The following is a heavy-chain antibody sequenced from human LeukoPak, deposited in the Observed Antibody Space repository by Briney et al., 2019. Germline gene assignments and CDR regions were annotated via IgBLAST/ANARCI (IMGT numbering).Heavy chain of an antibody. J-gene: IGHJ4*02. CDR1: GFTFSRYW. CDR3: ARGKARTDSSGWYGIGDY. Sequence: GGSLRLSCAASGFTFSRYWMHWVRQAPGKGLVWVSRINSDGSSTTYADSVKGRFTISRDNAKNRLYLQMNSLRAEDTAVYYCARGKARTDSSGWYGIGDYWGQGTLVTVSS. CDR2: INSDGSST. D-gene: IGHD6-19*01. V-gene: IGHV3-74*01.